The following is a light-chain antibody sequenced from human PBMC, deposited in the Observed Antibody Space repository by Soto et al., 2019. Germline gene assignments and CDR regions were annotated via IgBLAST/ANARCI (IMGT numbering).Light chain of an antibody. J-gene: IGLJ1*01. CDR2: DVS. Sequence: QSALTQPPSASGSPGQSVAISCTGTSSDVGGYNYVSWYQQYPGKAPKLMIYDVSNRPSGVSNRFSGSKSGNTASLTISGLQAEDEADYYCSSYTISNTLVFGSGTKLTVL. V-gene: IGLV2-14*01. CDR3: SSYTISNTLV. CDR1: SSDVGGYNY.